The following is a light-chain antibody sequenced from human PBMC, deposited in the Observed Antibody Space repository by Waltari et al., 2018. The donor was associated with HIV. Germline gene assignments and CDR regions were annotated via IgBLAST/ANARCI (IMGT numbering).Light chain of an antibody. CDR2: AAS. V-gene: IGKV3-20*01. Sequence: ENVLTQSPGTLSLSPGARATLSCRASRSVSGNYLTWYQQRPGQAPRLLIYAASTRATAIPDRFSGSGSGTDFTLTISRLEPEDFAVYYCQQYGTSPYTFGQGTKVEI. CDR1: RSVSGNY. J-gene: IGKJ2*01. CDR3: QQYGTSPYT.